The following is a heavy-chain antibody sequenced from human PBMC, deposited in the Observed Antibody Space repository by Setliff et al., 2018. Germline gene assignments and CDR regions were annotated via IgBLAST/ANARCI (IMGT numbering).Heavy chain of an antibody. CDR3: AKVKKPLIRGSGFDY. D-gene: IGHD2-8*01. CDR2: VRFDGSYK. CDR1: GFVFGTYG. Sequence: LRLSCAASGFVFGTYGMHWVRQAPGKGLDWVASVRFDGSYKVYADSVKGRFTISRDNSENTLFLQMTSLRPEGTGIYYCAKVKKPLIRGSGFDYWGRGTLVTVSS. J-gene: IGHJ4*02. V-gene: IGHV3-30*02.